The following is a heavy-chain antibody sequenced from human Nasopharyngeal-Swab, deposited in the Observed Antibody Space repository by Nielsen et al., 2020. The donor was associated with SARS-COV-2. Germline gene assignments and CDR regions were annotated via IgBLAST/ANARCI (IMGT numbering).Heavy chain of an antibody. J-gene: IGHJ4*02. CDR2: ISSDGRST. D-gene: IGHD2-21*01. Sequence: GESLKISCAASGFTFSGYAMYWARQAPGKGLEYVSLISSDGRSTYYANSMKGKFTVSRDNSKNTLYLQMGSLRAEDMAVYYCARERCGGDCYSDYRGQGTLVTVSS. V-gene: IGHV3-64*01. CDR1: GFTFSGYA. CDR3: ARERCGGDCYSDY.